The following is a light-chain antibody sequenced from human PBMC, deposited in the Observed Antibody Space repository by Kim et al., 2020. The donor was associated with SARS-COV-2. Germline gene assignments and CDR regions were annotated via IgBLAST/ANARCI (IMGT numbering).Light chain of an antibody. CDR3: QVWDSSSDHVV. J-gene: IGLJ2*01. Sequence: APGKTARSTWGGNNIGSKRVQWYQQKPGQAPVLVIYYDSDRPSGIPERFSGSNSGNTATLTISRVEAGDEADYYCQVWDSSSDHVVFGGGTKLTVL. CDR2: YDS. CDR1: NIGSKR. V-gene: IGLV3-21*04.